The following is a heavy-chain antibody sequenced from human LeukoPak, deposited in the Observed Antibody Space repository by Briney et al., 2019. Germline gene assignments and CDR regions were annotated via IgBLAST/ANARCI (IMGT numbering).Heavy chain of an antibody. Sequence: PGESLRLSCAASGLTFTTNYMNWVRQAPGKGLEWVSVIYGDDETNYAESVKGRFTISRDNSKNTLYLQMNSLRADDTAVYYCAAAAVLPVAPVQIGTSDSPLDEYYGLDVWRQGTTVTVS. V-gene: IGHV3-53*01. J-gene: IGHJ6*02. CDR3: AAAAVLPVAPVQIGTSDSPLDEYYGLDV. D-gene: IGHD6-25*01. CDR2: IYGDDET. CDR1: GLTFTTNY.